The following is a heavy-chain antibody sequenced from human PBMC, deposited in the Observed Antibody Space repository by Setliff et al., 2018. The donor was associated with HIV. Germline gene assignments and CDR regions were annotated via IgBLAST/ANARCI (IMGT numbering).Heavy chain of an antibody. J-gene: IGHJ6*02. CDR2: ISSSSSTI. Sequence: GGSLRLSCAASGFTLSSHSMSWVRQAPGKGLEWISYISSSSSTIYYADSVKGRFTISRDNAKNSLFLQMNSLRAEDTAVYYCARDDSNYRQHGMDVWGQGTTVTVSS. CDR1: GFTLSSHS. V-gene: IGHV3-48*01. D-gene: IGHD4-4*01. CDR3: ARDDSNYRQHGMDV.